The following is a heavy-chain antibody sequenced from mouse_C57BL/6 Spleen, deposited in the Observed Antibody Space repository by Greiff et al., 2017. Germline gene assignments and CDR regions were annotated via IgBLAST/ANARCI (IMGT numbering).Heavy chain of an antibody. Sequence: EVQLVESGGGLVKPGGSLKLSCEASGFTFSDYGMHWVRQAPEQGLEWVAYISSGSSTIYYADKVKGRFTLSRDNATHTLFLQMTSLMAEDPAIYYCARPFITGYWYFDVWGTGTTVTVSS. J-gene: IGHJ1*03. D-gene: IGHD1-1*01. CDR1: GFTFSDYG. V-gene: IGHV5-17*01. CDR2: ISSGSSTI. CDR3: ARPFITGYWYFDV.